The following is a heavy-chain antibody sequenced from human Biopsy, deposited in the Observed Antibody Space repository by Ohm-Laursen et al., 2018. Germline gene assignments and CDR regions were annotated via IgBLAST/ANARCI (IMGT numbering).Heavy chain of an antibody. J-gene: IGHJ6*02. D-gene: IGHD5-24*01. Sequence: SVKVSCKSSGNTFATYHIHWVRQAPGQGLEWMGAISPSGATTSFSQKFQGRITMTRDTSTGTVYVDLNSLGSEDTAVYYCARAGVGSDGTDSYYYGMDVWGPGTTVTVSS. CDR3: ARAGVGSDGTDSYYYGMDV. CDR2: ISPSGATT. V-gene: IGHV1-46*01. CDR1: GNTFATYH.